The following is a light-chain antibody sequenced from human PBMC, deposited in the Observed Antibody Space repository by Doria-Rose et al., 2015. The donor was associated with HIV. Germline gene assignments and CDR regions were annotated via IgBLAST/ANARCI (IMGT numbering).Light chain of an antibody. CDR2: DAS. Sequence: TQSPGTLSLSPGERATLSRRASQRVKSSYLAWYQQKPGQAPRLLIYDASTRATGIPDRFSGSGSVTDLTLTISRLEPEDVAVYYCQQYGTSRGTFGQGTRLEIK. J-gene: IGKJ5*01. CDR3: QQYGTSRGT. V-gene: IGKV3-20*01. CDR1: QRVKSSY.